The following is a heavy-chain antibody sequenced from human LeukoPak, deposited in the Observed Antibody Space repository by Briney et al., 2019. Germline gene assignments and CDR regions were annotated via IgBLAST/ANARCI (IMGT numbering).Heavy chain of an antibody. V-gene: IGHV3-33*01. D-gene: IGHD2-21*01. J-gene: IGHJ3*02. CDR3: VRDGGELEADGFDI. CDR1: GFTFSTYG. CDR2: IWYDGTNK. Sequence: GGSLRLSCAASGFTFSTYGMHWVRQAPGKGLEWVAIIWYDGTNKKYVDSVKGRFTISRDNSKNTLYLQMNSLRAEDTAVYYCVRDGGELEADGFDIWGKGTMVTVSS.